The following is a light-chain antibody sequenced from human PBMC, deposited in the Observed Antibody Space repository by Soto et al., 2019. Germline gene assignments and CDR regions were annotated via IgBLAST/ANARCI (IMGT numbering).Light chain of an antibody. V-gene: IGKV3-15*01. CDR1: QSVRTN. J-gene: IGKJ1*01. Sequence: MMTQFPAPVSVTAGERVSLSCGASQSVRTNLAWYQQRPGQAPRLLIHYASTRASGVPARFSGSGSGTNCTLAIDSLQSEDVAMYYCQQYAYWPETLGHGTKVDIK. CDR3: QQYAYWPET. CDR2: YAS.